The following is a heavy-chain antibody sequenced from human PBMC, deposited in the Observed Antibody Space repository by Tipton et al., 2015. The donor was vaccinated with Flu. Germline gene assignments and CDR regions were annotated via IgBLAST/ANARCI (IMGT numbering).Heavy chain of an antibody. CDR1: GGSISSGNYF. J-gene: IGHJ6*02. CDR2: IHSSGTT. D-gene: IGHD6-19*01. Sequence: TLSLTCTVSGGSISSGNYFWNWIRQPAGKGLEWIGRIHSSGTTYYKPSLKSRVRISVDTSKNHFSLEVRSVTAADTAIYFCARAESSVWAGYYYGLDVWGQGTTVTVSS. CDR3: ARAESSVWAGYYYGLDV. V-gene: IGHV4-61*02.